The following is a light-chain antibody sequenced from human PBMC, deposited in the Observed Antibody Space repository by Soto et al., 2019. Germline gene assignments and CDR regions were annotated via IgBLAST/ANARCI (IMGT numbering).Light chain of an antibody. CDR2: DAS. CDR1: HSINSW. J-gene: IGKJ2*01. CDR3: QQYNSYPVT. V-gene: IGKV1-5*01. Sequence: DIPMTQSPSTLSASVGDRVTITCRASHSINSWLAWYQQKPGKAPKLLISDASSLQSGVSSRFSGIGSGTEFTLSISSLQPDDFATYYCQQYNSYPVTFGPGTKLEIK.